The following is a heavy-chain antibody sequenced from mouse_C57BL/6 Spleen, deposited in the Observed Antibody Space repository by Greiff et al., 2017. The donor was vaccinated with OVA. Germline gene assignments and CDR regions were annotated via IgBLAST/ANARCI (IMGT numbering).Heavy chain of an antibody. CDR2: INPNNGGT. J-gene: IGHJ2*01. CDR1: GYTFTDYY. CDR3: ASIPYDSFDY. D-gene: IGHD2-4*01. V-gene: IGHV1-26*01. Sequence: EVQLQQSGPELVKPGASVKISCKASGYTFTDYYMNWVKQSHGKSLEWIGDINPNNGGTSYNQKFKGKATLTVDKSSSTAYMELRSLTSEDSAVYYCASIPYDSFDYWGQGTTLTVSS.